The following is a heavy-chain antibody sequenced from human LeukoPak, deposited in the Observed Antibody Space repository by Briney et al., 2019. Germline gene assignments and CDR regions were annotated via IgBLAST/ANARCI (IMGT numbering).Heavy chain of an antibody. CDR1: GFTFSSYE. Sequence: GGSLRLSCAASGFTFSSYEMNWVRQAPGKGLEWVSYISSSGSTIYYADSVKGRFTISRDNAKNSLYLQMNSLRAEGTAVYYCALGRYCSGGSRLSDWGQGTLVTVSS. D-gene: IGHD2-15*01. V-gene: IGHV3-48*03. CDR3: ALGRYCSGGSRLSD. J-gene: IGHJ4*02. CDR2: ISSSGSTI.